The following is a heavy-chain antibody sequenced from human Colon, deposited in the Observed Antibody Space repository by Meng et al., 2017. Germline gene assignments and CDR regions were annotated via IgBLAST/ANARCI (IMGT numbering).Heavy chain of an antibody. V-gene: IGHV2-5*01. CDR3: VQRRDSSTGVIY. CDR1: GFSFNTHNVG. CDR2: IYWHDDG. D-gene: IGHD1-14*01. J-gene: IGHJ4*02. Sequence: SGPTLVKPTQTLTLTCTFTGFSFNTHNVGVGWIRQPPGKALEWLALIYWHDDGAYTPSLRGRATITKDTSENQVVLTMTNMEPADTGTYYCVQRRDSSTGVIYWGQGILVTVSS.